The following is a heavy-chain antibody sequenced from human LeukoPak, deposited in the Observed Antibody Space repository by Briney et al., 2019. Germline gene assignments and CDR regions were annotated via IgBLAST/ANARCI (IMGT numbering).Heavy chain of an antibody. V-gene: IGHV1-8*01. D-gene: IGHD5-18*01. CDR3: ARGLTSRIQLWLSY. CDR1: GYTFTSYD. CDR2: MNPNSGNT. Sequence: GASVKVSCKASGYTFTSYDINWVRQATGQGLEWMGWMNPNSGNTGYAQKFQGRVTMTRNTSISTAYMELSSLRSEDTAVYYCARGLTSRIQLWLSYWGQGTLVTVSS. J-gene: IGHJ4*02.